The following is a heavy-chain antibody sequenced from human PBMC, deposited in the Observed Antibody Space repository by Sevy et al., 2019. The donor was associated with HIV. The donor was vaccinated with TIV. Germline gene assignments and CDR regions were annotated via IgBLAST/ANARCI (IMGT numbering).Heavy chain of an antibody. J-gene: IGHJ6*02. Sequence: ASVKVPCKASGYTFTGYYMHWVRQAPGQGLEWMGRINPNSGGTNYAQKFQGRVTMTRDTSISTAYMELSRLRSDDTAVYYCARESRGYYYGMDVWGQGTTVTVS. CDR2: INPNSGGT. CDR3: ARESRGYYYGMDV. D-gene: IGHD3-10*01. V-gene: IGHV1-2*06. CDR1: GYTFTGYY.